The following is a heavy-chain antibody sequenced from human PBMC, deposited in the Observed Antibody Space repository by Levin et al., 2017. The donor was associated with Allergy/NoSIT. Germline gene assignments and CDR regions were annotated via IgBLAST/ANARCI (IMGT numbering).Heavy chain of an antibody. CDR2: INHSGRT. CDR1: GGSFSGYY. J-gene: IGHJ5*02. D-gene: IGHD3-16*02. CDR3: ARERVWGSYRYNNWFDP. Sequence: SETLSLTCAVYGGSFSGYYWSWIRQPPGKGLEWIGEINHSGRTNYNPSLKSRVTISVDTSKNQFSLKLSSVTAADTAVYYCARERVWGSYRYNNWFDPWGQGTLVTVSS. V-gene: IGHV4-34*01.